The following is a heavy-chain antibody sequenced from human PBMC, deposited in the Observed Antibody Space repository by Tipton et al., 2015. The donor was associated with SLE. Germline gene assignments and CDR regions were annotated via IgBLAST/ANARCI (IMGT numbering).Heavy chain of an antibody. CDR2: INYSGNT. V-gene: IGHV4-59*01. CDR3: ARGGLGIDLRGSIYFGS. CDR1: GGSISGYY. Sequence: TLSLTCTVSGGSISGYYWNWIRQPPGKGLEWVGYINYSGNTNYNPSLKGRVTISVDTSKTHFSLRLNSVTAADTAVYFCARGGLGIDLRGSIYFGSWGQGTLVTVSS. D-gene: IGHD7-27*01. J-gene: IGHJ4*02.